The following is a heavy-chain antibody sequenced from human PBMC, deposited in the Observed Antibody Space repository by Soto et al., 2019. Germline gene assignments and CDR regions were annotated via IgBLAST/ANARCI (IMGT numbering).Heavy chain of an antibody. V-gene: IGHV4-30-4*02. D-gene: IGHD3-22*01. Sequence: SETLSLTCTVSGDSISSGNKYWSWIRQPPGKGLEWIGYIFSSGTTYYNPSLNSRVTLSIDMTNNHVSLILNSVTDADTAVYYCARVGPWVPYYYDSSPYTFENWFDPWGQGTLVTVSS. J-gene: IGHJ5*02. CDR1: GDSISSGNKY. CDR2: IFSSGTT. CDR3: ARVGPWVPYYYDSSPYTFENWFDP.